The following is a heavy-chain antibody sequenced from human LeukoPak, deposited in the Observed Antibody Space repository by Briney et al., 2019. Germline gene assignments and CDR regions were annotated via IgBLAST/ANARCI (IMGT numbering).Heavy chain of an antibody. CDR2: IYTSGST. D-gene: IGHD3-16*01. V-gene: IGHV4-61*02. Sequence: PSETLSLTCTVSGGSISSGSYYWSWIRQPAGKGLEWIGRIYTSGSTNYNPSLKSRVTISVDTSKNQFSLKLSSVTAADTAVYYCARIRGPPRRYYYMDVWGKGTTVTVSS. CDR1: GGSISSGSYY. J-gene: IGHJ6*03. CDR3: ARIRGPPRRYYYMDV.